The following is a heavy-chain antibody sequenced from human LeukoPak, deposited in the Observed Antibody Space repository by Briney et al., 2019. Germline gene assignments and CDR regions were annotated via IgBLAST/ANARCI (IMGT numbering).Heavy chain of an antibody. CDR3: AKSPTMGV. J-gene: IGHJ4*02. CDR2: IYRAGTT. CDR1: AFTVSNSY. D-gene: IGHD3-10*01. V-gene: IGHV3-53*05. Sequence: QSGRSLRLACAAAAFTVSNSYMRWARQAPGKGMEYVSLIYRAGTTSYAASVKGRFSIYKDNSKNTLYLKMNSLRVEDTAVYYCAKSPTMGVWGQGTLVTASS.